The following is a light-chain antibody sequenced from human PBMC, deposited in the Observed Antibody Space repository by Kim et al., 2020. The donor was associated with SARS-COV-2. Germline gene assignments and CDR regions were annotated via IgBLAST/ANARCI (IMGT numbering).Light chain of an antibody. V-gene: IGKV1-5*01. J-gene: IGKJ1*01. CDR3: QQYNRYSPET. Sequence: DIQMTQSPSTLSASVGDRVTITCRASQSISSWLAWYQQKPGKAPKLLIYDASSLESGVPSRFSGSGSGTEFTLTISSLQPDDFATYYCQQYNRYSPETFVQGTNVDIK. CDR2: DAS. CDR1: QSISSW.